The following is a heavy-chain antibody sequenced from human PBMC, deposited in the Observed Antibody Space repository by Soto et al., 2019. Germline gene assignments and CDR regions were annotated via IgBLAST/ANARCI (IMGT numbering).Heavy chain of an antibody. D-gene: IGHD3-10*01. CDR3: ARDHPMAGGVFDY. CDR1: GFPFSSFA. V-gene: IGHV3-23*01. Sequence: EVQLLESGGGLVQPGASLRLSCAASGFPFSSFAMSWVRQAPGMGLEWVSTITGSGDLTYYPDPVKGRFTISRDNSKNTLYLQMNSLSAEDTAVHSCARDHPMAGGVFDYWCQVTLATVSP. CDR2: ITGSGDLT. J-gene: IGHJ4*01.